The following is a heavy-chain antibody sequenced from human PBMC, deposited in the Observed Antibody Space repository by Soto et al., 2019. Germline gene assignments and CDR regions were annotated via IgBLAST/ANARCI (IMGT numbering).Heavy chain of an antibody. V-gene: IGHV3-23*01. CDR2: ISGSGGST. CDR1: GFTFSSYS. D-gene: IGHD3-22*01. Sequence: PGGSLILSCATSGFTFSSYSMSWVRQPPGKGLEWVSVISGSGGSTYYADSVKGRFTISRDNSKNTLYLQMNSLRAEDTAVYYCAKDRYYDSSGYYGYWGQGTLVTVSS. CDR3: AKDRYYDSSGYYGY. J-gene: IGHJ4*02.